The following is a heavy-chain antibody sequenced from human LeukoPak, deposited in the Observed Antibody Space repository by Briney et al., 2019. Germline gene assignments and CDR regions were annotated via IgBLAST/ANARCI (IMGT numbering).Heavy chain of an antibody. CDR2: IYTSGST. Sequence: PSETLSLTCTVSGGSISSYYWSWIRQPAGKGLEWIGRIYTSGSTNYNPSLKSRVTMSVDTSKNQFSLKLSSVTAADTAVYYCARVTMVRGNIYYYYGMDVWGQGNTVTVSS. CDR1: GGSISSYY. D-gene: IGHD3-10*01. V-gene: IGHV4-4*07. J-gene: IGHJ6*02. CDR3: ARVTMVRGNIYYYYGMDV.